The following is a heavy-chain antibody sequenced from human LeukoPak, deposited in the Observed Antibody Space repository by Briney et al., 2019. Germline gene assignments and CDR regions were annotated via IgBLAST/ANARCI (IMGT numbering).Heavy chain of an antibody. CDR2: IYSTGST. V-gene: IGHV4-4*07. Sequence: SETLSLTCTVSGDSISSYYCNWIRQPAGKGLEYIGRIYSTGSTNYNPSLKSRVTMSVDTSKNHFSLKLSSVTAAHTAVYYCATTTSILAFDIWGQGTMVTVSS. CDR3: ATTTSILAFDI. CDR1: GDSISSYY. D-gene: IGHD3-3*01. J-gene: IGHJ3*02.